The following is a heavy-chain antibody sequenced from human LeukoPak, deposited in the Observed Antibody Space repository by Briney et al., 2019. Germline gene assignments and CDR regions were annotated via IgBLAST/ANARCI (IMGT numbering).Heavy chain of an antibody. CDR3: ARDSSDSPYSSSWLHDY. V-gene: IGHV3-48*02. CDR1: GFTFSPLG. J-gene: IGHJ4*02. Sequence: GGSLRLSCAASGFTFSPLGMNWVRQAPGKGLEWVSYISSRSTTIYYADSVKGRFTISRDNAKNSLYLQMNRLRDEDTAVYYCARDSSDSPYSSSWLHDYWGQGSLVTVSS. D-gene: IGHD6-13*01. CDR2: ISSRSTTI.